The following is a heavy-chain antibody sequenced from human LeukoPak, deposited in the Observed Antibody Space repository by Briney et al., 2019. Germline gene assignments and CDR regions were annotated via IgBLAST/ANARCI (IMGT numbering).Heavy chain of an antibody. CDR2: IYPADSDT. CDR1: GYTFSNQW. V-gene: IGHV5-51*01. CDR3: ARTGYHYGSGSHYAFDV. J-gene: IGHJ3*01. D-gene: IGHD3-10*01. Sequence: GESLEISCEASGYTFSNQWIGWVRQMPGKGLESIGIIYPADSDTRYSPSFEGQVSISVDKSITTAYLQWSSLKASDTAIYYCARTGYHYGSGSHYAFDVWGQGTVVTVSS.